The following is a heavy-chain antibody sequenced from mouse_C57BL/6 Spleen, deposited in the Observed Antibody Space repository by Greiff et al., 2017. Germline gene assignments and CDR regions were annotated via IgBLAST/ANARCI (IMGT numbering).Heavy chain of an antibody. CDR2: IYPGDGDT. CDR3: ARHEVYFDY. V-gene: IGHV1-82*01. Sequence: QVQLQQSGPELVKPGASVKISCKASGYAFSSSWMNWVKQRPGKGLEWIGRIYPGDGDTNYNGKFKGKATLTADKSSSTAYMQLSSLTSEDSAVYFCARHEVYFDYWGQGTTLTVSS. J-gene: IGHJ2*01. CDR1: GYAFSSSW.